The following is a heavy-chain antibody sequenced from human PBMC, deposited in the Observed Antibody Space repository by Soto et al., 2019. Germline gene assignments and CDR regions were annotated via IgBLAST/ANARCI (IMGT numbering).Heavy chain of an antibody. V-gene: IGHV1-3*01. Sequence: ASVKVSCKGVGYTFTSYVIHWVRQAPGQNLEWMGWINPGNGNTKYSQKFQGRVTMTRDTPAITAYMELSSLRSEDTAVYYCATGLEVTGQVAYWGQGTLVTVSS. CDR2: INPGNGNT. D-gene: IGHD2-21*02. J-gene: IGHJ4*02. CDR1: GYTFTSYV. CDR3: ATGLEVTGQVAY.